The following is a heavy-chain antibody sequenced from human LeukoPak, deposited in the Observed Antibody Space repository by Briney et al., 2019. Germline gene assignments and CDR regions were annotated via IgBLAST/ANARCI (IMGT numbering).Heavy chain of an antibody. J-gene: IGHJ5*02. CDR1: GFTFSSYA. CDR2: ISDDGSNK. Sequence: GGSLRLSCAASGFTFSSYAMHWVLQAPGKGLEWVAVISDDGSNKYYTDSVKGRFTISRDNSKNTLYLQMNSLRAEDTAVYYCARELGGTTEVNWFDPWGQGTLVTVSS. CDR3: ARELGGTTEVNWFDP. D-gene: IGHD1-14*01. V-gene: IGHV3-30*04.